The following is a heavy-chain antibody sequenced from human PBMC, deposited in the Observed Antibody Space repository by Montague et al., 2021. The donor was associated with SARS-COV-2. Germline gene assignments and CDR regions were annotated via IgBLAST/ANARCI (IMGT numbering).Heavy chain of an antibody. Sequence: CAISGDSVSSNSAAWNWIRQSLSRGLEWLGRTRYRSEWYFDYVISLRGRITINPATSKNQFSLQLDSVTLDDTAVYYCARYSYSGTYFGLNDAFDIWGQGTLVTVSS. V-gene: IGHV6-1*01. D-gene: IGHD1-26*01. CDR3: ARYSYSGTYFGLNDAFDI. J-gene: IGHJ3*02. CDR1: GDSVSSNSAA. CDR2: TRYRSEWYF.